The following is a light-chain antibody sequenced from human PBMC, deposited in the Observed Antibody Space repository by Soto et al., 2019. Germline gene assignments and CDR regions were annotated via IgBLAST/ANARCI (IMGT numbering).Light chain of an antibody. V-gene: IGKV3-11*01. Sequence: EIVLTQSPATLYLSPGERATLSCRASQSVSSYLAWYQQKPGQAPRLLIYDASNRASGIPARFSGSGSGTVFTLTINSLEPEDFAVDYCQQRSNWPPKYTLCQGTKLEIK. CDR1: QSVSSY. J-gene: IGKJ2*01. CDR2: DAS. CDR3: QQRSNWPPKYT.